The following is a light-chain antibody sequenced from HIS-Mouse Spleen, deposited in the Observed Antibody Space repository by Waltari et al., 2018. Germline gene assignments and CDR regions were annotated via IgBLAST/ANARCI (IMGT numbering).Light chain of an antibody. CDR2: EVS. Sequence: QSALTQPASVSGSPGQSIPISCTGPSSDVGGYNYVPWYQQHPGKAPKLMIYEVSNRPSGVSNRFSGSKSGNTASLTISGLQAEDEADYYCSSYTSSSTPVVFGGGTKLTVL. V-gene: IGLV2-14*01. CDR1: SSDVGGYNY. J-gene: IGLJ2*01. CDR3: SSYTSSSTPVV.